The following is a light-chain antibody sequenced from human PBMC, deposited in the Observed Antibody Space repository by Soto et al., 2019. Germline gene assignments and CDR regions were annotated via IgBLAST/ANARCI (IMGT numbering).Light chain of an antibody. CDR2: GAF. CDR3: QHYNSYFPWM. V-gene: IGKV3-20*01. J-gene: IGKJ1*01. CDR1: QSVSSNH. Sequence: EILLTKSPGTLCLSPGARPTLSCRSSQSVSSNHLAWYQQKPGQAPRLLIYGAFNRATGIPDRFSGSGSGTDFTLTISNLQPDDFATYYCQHYNSYFPWMFGQGTKVDIK.